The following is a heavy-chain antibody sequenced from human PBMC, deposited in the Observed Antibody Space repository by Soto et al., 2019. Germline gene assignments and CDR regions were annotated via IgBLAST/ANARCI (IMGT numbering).Heavy chain of an antibody. V-gene: IGHV3-23*01. CDR3: AKVGITMIVVVINAFDY. D-gene: IGHD3-22*01. Sequence: PGGSLRLSCAASGFTFSSYAMSWVRQAPGKGLEWVSAISGSGGSTYYADSVKGRFTISRDNSKNTLYLQMNSLRAEDTAVYYCAKVGITMIVVVINAFDYWGQGTLVTVSS. CDR2: ISGSGGST. CDR1: GFTFSSYA. J-gene: IGHJ4*02.